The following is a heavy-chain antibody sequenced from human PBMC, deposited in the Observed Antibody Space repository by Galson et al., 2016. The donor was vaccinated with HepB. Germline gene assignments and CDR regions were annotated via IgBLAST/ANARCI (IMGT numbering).Heavy chain of an antibody. J-gene: IGHJ6*02. CDR1: GFSFNNYA. CDR3: ARETVDTVMYYYDGMDV. Sequence: SLRLSCAVSGFSFNNYAFHWVRQAPGKGLEWVAVISHDGNNKYYADSVKGRFTISRDDSKNTLYLQMNSLRAEDTAVYYCARETVDTVMYYYDGMDVWGQGTTVTVSS. CDR2: ISHDGNNK. D-gene: IGHD5-18*01. V-gene: IGHV3-30*04.